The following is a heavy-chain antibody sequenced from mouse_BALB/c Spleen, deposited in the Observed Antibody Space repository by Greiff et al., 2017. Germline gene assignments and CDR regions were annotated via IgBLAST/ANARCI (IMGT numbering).Heavy chain of an antibody. CDR2: ISSGGSYT. Sequence: EVQGVESGGDLVKPGGSLKLSCAASGFTFSSYGMSWVRQTPDKRLEWVAIISSGGSYTYYPDSVKGRFTISRDNAKNTLYLQMSSLKSEDTAMYYCASYYGKHWFAYWGQGTLVTVSA. V-gene: IGHV5-6*01. CDR1: GFTFSSYG. J-gene: IGHJ3*01. CDR3: ASYYGKHWFAY. D-gene: IGHD2-1*01.